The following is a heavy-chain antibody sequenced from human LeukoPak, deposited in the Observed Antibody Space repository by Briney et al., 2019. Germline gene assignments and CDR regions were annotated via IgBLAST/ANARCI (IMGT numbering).Heavy chain of an antibody. CDR2: IYHSGST. D-gene: IGHD6-13*01. CDR1: GGSISSGGYY. J-gene: IGHJ3*02. CDR3: ARAISSWSKAAFDI. V-gene: IGHV4-30-2*01. Sequence: SQTLSLTCTVSGGSISSGGYYWSWIRQPPGKDLEWIGYIYHSGSTYYNPSLKSRVTISVDRSKNQFSLKLSSVTAADTAVYYCARAISSWSKAAFDIWGQGTMVTVSS.